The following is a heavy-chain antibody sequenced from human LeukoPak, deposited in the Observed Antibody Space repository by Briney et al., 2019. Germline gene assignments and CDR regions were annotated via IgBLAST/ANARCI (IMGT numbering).Heavy chain of an antibody. D-gene: IGHD3-3*01. CDR3: AKRSDFWSGYDDY. CDR2: ISNSGDRT. Sequence: PGGSLRLSCAASGFTFITYAMTWVRQAPGKGLEWVSGISNSGDRTYYAASVKGRFTISRDNSKNTLYLQMNSLRAEDTAVYYCAKRSDFWSGYDDYWGQGTLVTVSS. J-gene: IGHJ4*02. CDR1: GFTFITYA. V-gene: IGHV3-23*01.